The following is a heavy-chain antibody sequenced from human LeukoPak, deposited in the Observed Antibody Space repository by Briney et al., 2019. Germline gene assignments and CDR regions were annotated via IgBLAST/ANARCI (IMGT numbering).Heavy chain of an antibody. V-gene: IGHV4-39*01. CDR3: ARRHSSGWYLTAGENWFDP. CDR1: GGSISSSSYY. D-gene: IGHD6-19*01. Sequence: KPSETLSLTCTVSGGSISSSSYYWGWIRQPPGKGLEWIGSIYYSGSTYYNPSLKSRVTISVDTSKNQFSLKLSSVTAADTAVYYCARRHSSGWYLTAGENWFDPWGQGTLVTVSP. J-gene: IGHJ5*02. CDR2: IYYSGST.